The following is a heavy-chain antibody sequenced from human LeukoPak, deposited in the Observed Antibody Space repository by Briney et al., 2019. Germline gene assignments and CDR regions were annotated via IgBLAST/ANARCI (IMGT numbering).Heavy chain of an antibody. V-gene: IGHV6-1*01. CDR1: GDSVSSNSAA. D-gene: IGHD3-3*01. Sequence: SQTLSLTCAISGDSVSSNSAAWNWIRQSPSRGLEWLGRTYYKSKWYNDYAVSVKSRITINPDTSKNQFSLQLNSVTPEDTAVYYCARDWGADFWSGYFNWFDPWGQGTLVTVSS. CDR2: TYYKSKWYN. J-gene: IGHJ5*02. CDR3: ARDWGADFWSGYFNWFDP.